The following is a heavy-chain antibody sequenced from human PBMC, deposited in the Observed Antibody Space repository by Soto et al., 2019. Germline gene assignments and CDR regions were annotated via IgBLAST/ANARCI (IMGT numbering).Heavy chain of an antibody. CDR3: ARIGQSLWFGEVDV. CDR2: INAGNGNT. J-gene: IGHJ6*02. CDR1: GYTFTSYA. D-gene: IGHD3-10*01. V-gene: IGHV1-3*01. Sequence: ASVKVSCKASGYTFTSYAMHWVRQAPGQRLEWMGWINAGNGNTKYSHKFQGRVTITRDTSASTAYMELSSLRSEDTVVYYCARIGQSLWFGEVDVWGQGTTVTVSS.